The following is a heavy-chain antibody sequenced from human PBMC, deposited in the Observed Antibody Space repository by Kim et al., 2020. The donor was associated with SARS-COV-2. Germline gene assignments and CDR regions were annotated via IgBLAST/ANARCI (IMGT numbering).Heavy chain of an antibody. CDR1: GGSISSSSYY. CDR2: IYYSGST. V-gene: IGHV4-39*01. D-gene: IGHD6-19*01. CDR3: ARHMGRSVAGTGY. Sequence: SETLSLTCTVSGGSISSSSYYWGWIRQPPGKGLEWIGSIYYSGSTYYNPSLKSRVTISVDTSKNQFSLKLSSVTAADTAVYYCARHMGRSVAGTGYWGQGTLVTVSS. J-gene: IGHJ4*02.